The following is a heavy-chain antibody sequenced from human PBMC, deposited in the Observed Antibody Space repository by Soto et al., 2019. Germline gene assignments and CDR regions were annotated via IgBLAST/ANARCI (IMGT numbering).Heavy chain of an antibody. CDR3: GSVRPSGYVLS. CDR1: GGSLSSYY. D-gene: IGHD6-25*01. CDR2: VYFSGNT. Sequence: TLCLSGTVSGGSLSSYYRTWIRQSPGKGLEWIGYVYFSGNTNYNPSLKSRVTISIDTSKNQFSLRLASVTAADTAFYFCGSVRPSGYVLSWGQGTLVTVSS. V-gene: IGHV4-59*01. J-gene: IGHJ5*02.